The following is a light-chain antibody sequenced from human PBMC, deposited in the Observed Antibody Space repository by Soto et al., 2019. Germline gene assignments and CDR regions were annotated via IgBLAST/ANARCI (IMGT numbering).Light chain of an antibody. CDR1: QSLRHSNGYNY. CDR2: LGS. J-gene: IGKJ2*01. Sequence: DIVMTQSPLSLPVTPGEPASISCRSSQSLRHSNGYNYLDWYLQKPGQSPQLLIYLGSNRASGVPDRFSGSGSGTEFTLKISRVESEDVGVYYCMQSLQTPDTFGQGTKLEIK. CDR3: MQSLQTPDT. V-gene: IGKV2-28*01.